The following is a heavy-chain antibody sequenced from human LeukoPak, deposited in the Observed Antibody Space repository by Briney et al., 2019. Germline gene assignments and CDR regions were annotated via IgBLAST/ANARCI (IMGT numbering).Heavy chain of an antibody. D-gene: IGHD2-2*01. CDR3: ASRGVVVPAAMSLNYYYGMDV. CDR1: GYTFTGYY. CDR2: INPNSGGT. V-gene: IGHV1-2*02. Sequence: ASVKVSCKASGYTFTGYYMHWVRQAPGQGLEWMGWINPNSGGTNYAQKFQGRVTMTRDTSISTAYMELSMLRSDDTAVYYCASRGVVVPAAMSLNYYYGMDVWGQGTTVTVSS. J-gene: IGHJ6*02.